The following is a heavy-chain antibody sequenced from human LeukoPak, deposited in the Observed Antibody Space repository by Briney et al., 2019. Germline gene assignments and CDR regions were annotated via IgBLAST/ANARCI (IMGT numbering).Heavy chain of an antibody. D-gene: IGHD5-12*01. V-gene: IGHV1-8*01. Sequence: ASVKLSCKASGYTFTSYDINWVRQATGQGLEWMGWMTPNSGNTGYAQKFKGRVTMTRNTSISTAYMELSSLRSEDTAVYYCARAKDIAGGPDYWGQGTLVTVSS. J-gene: IGHJ4*02. CDR3: ARAKDIAGGPDY. CDR1: GYTFTSYD. CDR2: MTPNSGNT.